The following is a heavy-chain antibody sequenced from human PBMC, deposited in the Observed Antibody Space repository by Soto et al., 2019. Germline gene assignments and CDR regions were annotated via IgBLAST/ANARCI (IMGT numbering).Heavy chain of an antibody. Sequence: SETLSLTCAVYGGSFSGYYWSWIRQHPGRGLEWIGYIYYSGSTYYNPSLKSRVTISVDTSKNQFSLKLSSVTAADTAVYYCARGGIVVVVAARDAFDIWGQGTMVTVSS. CDR1: GGSFSGYY. V-gene: IGHV4-31*11. CDR2: IYYSGST. J-gene: IGHJ3*02. CDR3: ARGGIVVVVAARDAFDI. D-gene: IGHD2-15*01.